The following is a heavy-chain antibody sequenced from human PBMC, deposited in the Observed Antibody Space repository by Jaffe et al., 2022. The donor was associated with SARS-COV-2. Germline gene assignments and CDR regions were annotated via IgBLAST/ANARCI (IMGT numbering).Heavy chain of an antibody. V-gene: IGHV1-8*01. D-gene: IGHD4-17*01. J-gene: IGHJ4*02. CDR3: ARGDYGDSPFDY. CDR1: GYIFTSYE. Sequence: QVQLVQSGAEVKKPGASVKVSCKASGYIFTSYEINWVRQATGQGLEWMGWMNPNSGKTVYAHKFQGRVTMTRDTSISTAYMELTSLRSEDTAVYFCARGDYGDSPFDYWGQGALVTVSS. CDR2: MNPNSGKT.